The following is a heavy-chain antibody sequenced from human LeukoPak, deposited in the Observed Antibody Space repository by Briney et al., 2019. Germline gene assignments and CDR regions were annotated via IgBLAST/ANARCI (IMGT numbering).Heavy chain of an antibody. CDR2: INPNSGGT. V-gene: IGHV1-2*02. CDR1: GYTFTGYY. Sequence: ASVKVSCKASGYTFTGYYMHWVRQAPGQGLEWMGWINPNSGGTKNAQKFQGRVTMTMDTSISTAYMELSRLRSDDTAVYYCARDNGWLRPIFDYWGQGTLVTVSS. CDR3: ARDNGWLRPIFDY. D-gene: IGHD5-12*01. J-gene: IGHJ4*02.